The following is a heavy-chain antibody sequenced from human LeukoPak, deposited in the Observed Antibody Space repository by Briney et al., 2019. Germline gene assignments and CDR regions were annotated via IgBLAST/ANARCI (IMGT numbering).Heavy chain of an antibody. Sequence: ASVKVSCKASGYTFTGYYMHWVRQAPGQGLEWMGWINPNSGGTNYAQKFQGRVTMTRETSISTAYMELSRLRSDDAAVYYCARVAYYFDYWGQGTLVTVSS. CDR3: ARVAYYFDY. D-gene: IGHD5-12*01. CDR1: GYTFTGYY. V-gene: IGHV1-2*02. CDR2: INPNSGGT. J-gene: IGHJ4*02.